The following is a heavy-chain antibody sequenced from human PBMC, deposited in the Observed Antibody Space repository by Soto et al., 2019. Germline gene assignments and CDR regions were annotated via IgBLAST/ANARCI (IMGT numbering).Heavy chain of an antibody. J-gene: IGHJ5*02. CDR3: ARADYFERSVYYFAGWFDP. D-gene: IGHD3-22*01. Sequence: EVQLVESGGGLVKPGGSLRLSCAASGFSFSAYAMNWVRQAPGKGLEWVSSISSSSSSIYYADSVKGRFTISRDNDKTSLYLQMNSLSAEDTAVYYCARADYFERSVYYFAGWFDPWGQGSLVTVSS. CDR1: GFSFSAYA. V-gene: IGHV3-21*01. CDR2: ISSSSSSI.